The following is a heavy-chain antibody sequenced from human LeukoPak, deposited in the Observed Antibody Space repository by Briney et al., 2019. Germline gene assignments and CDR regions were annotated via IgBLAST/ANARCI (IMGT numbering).Heavy chain of an antibody. V-gene: IGHV3-74*01. CDR3: AREWALPGAYYMDV. D-gene: IGHD1-26*01. J-gene: IGHJ6*03. CDR1: GFTFRTYW. Sequence: GGSLRLSCAASGFTFRTYWMHRVRQVPGKGLVWVSRISSDGSSTIYADSVKGQFTISRDNANNTLYLQMNSLRGEDTAVYYCAREWALPGAYYMDVWGKGTTVTVSS. CDR2: ISSDGSST.